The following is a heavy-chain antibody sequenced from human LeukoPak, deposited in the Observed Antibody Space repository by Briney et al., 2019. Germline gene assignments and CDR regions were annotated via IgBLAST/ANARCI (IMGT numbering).Heavy chain of an antibody. CDR3: AREFLAAVAGYYFDY. V-gene: IGHV3-74*01. D-gene: IGHD6-19*01. CDR1: GFTFSSYW. Sequence: PGGSLRLSCAASGFTFSSYWMHWVRQAPGKGLVWVSGINTDGRSTSYADSVKGRFTISRDNAKNTLYLQMNSLRAEDTAVYYCAREFLAAVAGYYFDYWGQGTLVTVSS. CDR2: INTDGRST. J-gene: IGHJ4*02.